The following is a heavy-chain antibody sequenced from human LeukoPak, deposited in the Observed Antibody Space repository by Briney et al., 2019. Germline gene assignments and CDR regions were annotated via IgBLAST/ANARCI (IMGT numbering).Heavy chain of an antibody. Sequence: GGSLRLSCAASGFTFSSYAMSWVRQAPGKGLEWVSAISGSGGSTYYADSVKGRFTISRDNSKNTLYVQMNSLRAEDTAIYYCAKDLSGGGFDYWGQGTLVTVSS. CDR3: AKDLSGGGFDY. V-gene: IGHV3-23*01. J-gene: IGHJ4*02. D-gene: IGHD3-16*01. CDR2: ISGSGGST. CDR1: GFTFSSYA.